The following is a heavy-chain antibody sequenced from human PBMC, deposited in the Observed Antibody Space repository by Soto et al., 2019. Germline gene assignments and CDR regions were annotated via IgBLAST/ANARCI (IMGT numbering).Heavy chain of an antibody. J-gene: IGHJ3*02. CDR1: GGYISSDSYY. CDR3: TRHRAYYYDSSGRDAFDI. CDR2: IYYSGTT. D-gene: IGHD3-22*01. Sequence: SETLSLTCTVSGGYISSDSYYWGWIRQPPGKGPEWIGTIYYSGTTYYNPSIKSRVTITVDTSRNQFSLKLSSVTAADTAVYYCTRHRAYYYDSSGRDAFDIWGQGTMVTVSS. V-gene: IGHV4-39*01.